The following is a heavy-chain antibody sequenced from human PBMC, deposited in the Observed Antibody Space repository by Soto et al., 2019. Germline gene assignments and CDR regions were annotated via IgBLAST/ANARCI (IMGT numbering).Heavy chain of an antibody. CDR2: ISSSSSTI. Sequence: GGSLRLSCAASGFTFSSYSMNWVRQAPGKGLEWVSYISSSSSTIYYADSVKGRFTISRDNAKNSLYLQMNSLRAEDTAVYYCARGGLLWFGELWSRWNYWGQGTLVTVSS. D-gene: IGHD3-10*01. V-gene: IGHV3-48*01. J-gene: IGHJ4*02. CDR1: GFTFSSYS. CDR3: ARGGLLWFGELWSRWNY.